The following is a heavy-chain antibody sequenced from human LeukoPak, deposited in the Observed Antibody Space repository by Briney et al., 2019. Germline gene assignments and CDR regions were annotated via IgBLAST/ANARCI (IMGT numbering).Heavy chain of an antibody. CDR1: GGSFSGYY. J-gene: IGHJ4*02. Sequence: SETLSLTCAVYGGSFSGYYWSWIRQPPGKGLEWIGEINHSGSTYYNPSLKSRVTISVDTSKNQFSLKLSSVTAADTVVYYCAREVNHVDYWGQGTLVTVSS. V-gene: IGHV4-34*01. D-gene: IGHD1-14*01. CDR3: AREVNHVDY. CDR2: INHSGST.